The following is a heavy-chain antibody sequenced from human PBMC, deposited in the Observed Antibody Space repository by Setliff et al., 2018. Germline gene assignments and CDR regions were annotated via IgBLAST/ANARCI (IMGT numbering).Heavy chain of an antibody. CDR1: GFTFTNYI. CDR3: AKDRWKVVVNRGDDAFDL. CDR2: MSLDETNK. V-gene: IGHV3-30-3*01. D-gene: IGHD2-15*01. Sequence: PGGSLRLSCAASGFTFTNYIIHWVRQAPGKGLEWVAVMSLDETNKYYADSVRGRFTISRDDSKNTLYLQMNSLRAEDTAVYYCAKDRWKVVVNRGDDAFDLWGQGTMVTVSS. J-gene: IGHJ3*01.